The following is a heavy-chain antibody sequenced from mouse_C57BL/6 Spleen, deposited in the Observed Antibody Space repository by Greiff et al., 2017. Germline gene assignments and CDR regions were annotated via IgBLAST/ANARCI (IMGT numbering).Heavy chain of an antibody. V-gene: IGHV5-6*01. CDR3: ARHRKSPYFDV. Sequence: EVQLVESGGDLVKPGGSLKLSCAASGFTFSSYGMSWVRQTPDKRLEWVATISSGGSYTYYPDSVKGRFTISRDNAKNTLYLQMSSLKSEDTAMXYCARHRKSPYFDVWGTGTTVTVSS. CDR1: GFTFSSYG. J-gene: IGHJ1*03. CDR2: ISSGGSYT.